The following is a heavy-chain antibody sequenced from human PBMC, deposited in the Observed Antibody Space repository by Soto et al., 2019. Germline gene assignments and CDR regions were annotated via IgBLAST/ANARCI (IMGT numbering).Heavy chain of an antibody. J-gene: IGHJ6*02. D-gene: IGHD6-19*01. Sequence: GGSLRLSCAASGFTFSNAWMNWVRQAPGKGLEWVAVIWYDGSNKYYADSVKGRFTISRDNSKNTLYLQMNSLRAEDTAVYYCARDLGKQWLVPYYYGMDVWGQGTTVTVSS. CDR2: IWYDGSNK. V-gene: IGHV3-33*08. CDR3: ARDLGKQWLVPYYYGMDV. CDR1: GFTFSNAW.